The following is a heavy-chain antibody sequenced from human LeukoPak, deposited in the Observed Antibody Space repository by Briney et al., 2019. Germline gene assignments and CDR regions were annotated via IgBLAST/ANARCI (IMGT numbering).Heavy chain of an antibody. D-gene: IGHD6-13*01. Sequence: GGSLRLSCAASGFTFSSYSMNWVRQAPGKGLEWVSFITSSSSYIYYADSVKGRFTISRDNAKNSLYLQMNSLRAEDTAVYYCARVGQQLIIGDFDYWGQGTLVTVSS. CDR2: ITSSSSYI. J-gene: IGHJ4*02. V-gene: IGHV3-21*01. CDR3: ARVGQQLIIGDFDY. CDR1: GFTFSSYS.